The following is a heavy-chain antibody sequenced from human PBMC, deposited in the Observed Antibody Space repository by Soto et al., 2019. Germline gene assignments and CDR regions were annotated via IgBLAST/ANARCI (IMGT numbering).Heavy chain of an antibody. J-gene: IGHJ6*02. CDR2: ISGSGGST. CDR1: GFTFSSYA. V-gene: IGHV3-23*01. Sequence: PGGSLRLSCAASGFTFSSYAMSWVRQAPGKGLEWVSAISGSGGSTYYADSVKGRFTISRDNSRNTLYLQMNSLRAEDTAVYYCAKCLGYSGSYYDYYGMDVWGQGTTVTVSS. CDR3: AKCLGYSGSYYDYYGMDV. D-gene: IGHD1-26*01.